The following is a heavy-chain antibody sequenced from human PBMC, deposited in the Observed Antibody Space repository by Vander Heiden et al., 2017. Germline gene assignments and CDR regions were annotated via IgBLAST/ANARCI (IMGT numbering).Heavy chain of an antibody. V-gene: IGHV3-11*06. CDR2: ISSSSSYT. J-gene: IGHJ6*02. CDR1: GITFSDYY. CDR3: AGYSRRSYYYGMDV. D-gene: IGHD6-13*01. Sequence: QVQLVESGGGLVKPGGSLRLSWAASGITFSDYYMSWIRQAPGKGLEWVSYISSSSSYTNYADSVKGRFTISRDNAKNSLYLQMNSLRAEDTAVYYCAGYSRRSYYYGMDVWGQGTTVTVSS.